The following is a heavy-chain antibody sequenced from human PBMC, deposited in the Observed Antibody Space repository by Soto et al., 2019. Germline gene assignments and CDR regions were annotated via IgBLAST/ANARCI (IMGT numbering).Heavy chain of an antibody. J-gene: IGHJ3*02. D-gene: IGHD4-17*01. CDR3: AKDLYGEWAFDI. V-gene: IGHV3-30*18. CDR1: GFTFSSYG. Sequence: GGSLRLSCAASGFTFSSYGMHWVRQAPGKGLEWVAVISYDGSNKYYADSVKGRFTISRDNSKNTLYLQMNSLRAEDTAVYYCAKDLYGEWAFDIWGQGTMVTVSS. CDR2: ISYDGSNK.